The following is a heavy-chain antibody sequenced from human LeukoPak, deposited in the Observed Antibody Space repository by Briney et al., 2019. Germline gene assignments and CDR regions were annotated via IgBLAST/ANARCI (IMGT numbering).Heavy chain of an antibody. CDR2: INRDGSER. CDR1: GFIFSNYW. CDR3: ARRNAMDV. Sequence: GGFLRLSCAASGFIFSNYWMTWVRQTPGKGLEWVANINRDGSERYYVDSVKGRFTISRDDAKSSLYLQMNSLRAEDTAVYYCARRNAMDVWGQGTTVIV. J-gene: IGHJ6*02. V-gene: IGHV3-7*03.